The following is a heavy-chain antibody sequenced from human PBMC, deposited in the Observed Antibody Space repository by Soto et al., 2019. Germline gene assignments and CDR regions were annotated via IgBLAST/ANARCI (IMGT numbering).Heavy chain of an antibody. Sequence: PGGSLTLSCAASGVTFTAFGLHWVRQAPGKGLEWVGLISFDGTTKYFADSVRGRFTISRDNSKNMLCLQLNSLRVEDTAVYYCARHRDGGTYTYIDHWGPGPLVTVS. CDR3: ARHRDGGTYTYIDH. V-gene: IGHV3-30-3*01. CDR2: ISFDGTTK. D-gene: IGHD3-10*01. J-gene: IGHJ4*02. CDR1: GVTFTAFG.